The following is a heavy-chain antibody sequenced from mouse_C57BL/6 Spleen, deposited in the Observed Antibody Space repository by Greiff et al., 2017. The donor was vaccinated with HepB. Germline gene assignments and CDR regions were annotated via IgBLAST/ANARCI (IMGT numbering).Heavy chain of an antibody. CDR2: INYDGSST. D-gene: IGHD2-5*01. CDR1: GFTFSDYY. CDR3: ARISNYGGWYFDV. Sequence: EVQLVESEGGLVQPGRSMKLSCTASGFTFSDYYMAWVRQVPEKGLEWVANINYDGSSTYYLDSLKSRFIISRDNAKNILYLQMSSLKSEDTATYYCARISNYGGWYFDVWGTGTTVTVSS. V-gene: IGHV5-16*01. J-gene: IGHJ1*03.